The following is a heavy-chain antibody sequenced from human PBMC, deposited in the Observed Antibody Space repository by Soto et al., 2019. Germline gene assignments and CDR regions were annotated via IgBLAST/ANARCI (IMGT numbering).Heavy chain of an antibody. V-gene: IGHV3-23*01. J-gene: IGHJ6*02. CDR3: AKKWVVAHYYYYGMDV. CDR2: ISGSGGST. CDR1: GFTFSSYA. Sequence: GSSLGLSCAASGFTFSSYAMSCVLQAPGKGLEWVSAISGSGGSTYYADSVKGLFTISRDNSKNTLYLQMNSLRAEDTAVYYCAKKWVVAHYYYYGMDVWGQGTTVTVS. D-gene: IGHD2-15*01.